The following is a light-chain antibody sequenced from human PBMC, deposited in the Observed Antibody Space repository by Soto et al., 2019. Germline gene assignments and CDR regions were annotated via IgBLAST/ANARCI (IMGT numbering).Light chain of an antibody. J-gene: IGKJ1*01. Sequence: DIQMTQSPSTLSASVGDRVTITCRASQTIYNWLVWYQQKPGKAPKLLIYKASSLESGVPSRFSGSGSGTEFTLTISSLQPDDYATYYCQQYRGYPWTFGQGTKVEIK. CDR2: KAS. CDR1: QTIYNW. CDR3: QQYRGYPWT. V-gene: IGKV1-5*03.